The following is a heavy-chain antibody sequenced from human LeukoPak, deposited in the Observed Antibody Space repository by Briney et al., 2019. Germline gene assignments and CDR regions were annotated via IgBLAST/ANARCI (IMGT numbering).Heavy chain of an antibody. V-gene: IGHV1-69*13. CDR1: GYTFTSYA. J-gene: IGHJ4*02. CDR3: ARKRVRYYDSSGYFDY. Sequence: EASVKVSCKASGYTFTSYAISWVRQAPGQGLEWMGGIIPIFGTANYAQKFQGRVTITADESTSTAYMELSSLRSEDTAVYYCARKRVRYYDSSGYFDYWGQGTLVTVSS. CDR2: IIPIFGTA. D-gene: IGHD3-22*01.